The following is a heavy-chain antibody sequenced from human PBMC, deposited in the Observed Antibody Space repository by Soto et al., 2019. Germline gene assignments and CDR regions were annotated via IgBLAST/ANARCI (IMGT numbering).Heavy chain of an antibody. Sequence: QITLKESGPTLVNPTQTLTLTCTFSGFSLSTSGVGVGWIRQPPGKALEWLALIYWNDDKRYSPSLKSRLTITKDTSKNQVVLTMTNMDPVDTATYYCAHSSYYDFWSGYPPDYGMDVWGQGTTVTVSS. CDR2: IYWNDDK. D-gene: IGHD3-3*01. CDR1: GFSLSTSGVG. V-gene: IGHV2-5*01. CDR3: AHSSYYDFWSGYPPDYGMDV. J-gene: IGHJ6*02.